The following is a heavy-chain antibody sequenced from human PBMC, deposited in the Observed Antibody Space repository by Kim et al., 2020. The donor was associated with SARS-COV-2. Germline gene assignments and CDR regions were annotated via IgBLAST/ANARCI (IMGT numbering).Heavy chain of an antibody. CDR1: GFTFSSYS. D-gene: IGHD6-13*01. V-gene: IGHV3-21*01. CDR2: ISSSSSYI. J-gene: IGHJ6*02. Sequence: GGSLRLSCAASGFTFSSYSMNWVRQAPGKGLGWVSSISSSSSYIYYADSVKGRFTISRDNAKNSLYLQMNSLRAEDTAVYYCARDRGIIAAAGPGYYYYYGMDVWGQGTTVTVSS. CDR3: ARDRGIIAAAGPGYYYYYGMDV.